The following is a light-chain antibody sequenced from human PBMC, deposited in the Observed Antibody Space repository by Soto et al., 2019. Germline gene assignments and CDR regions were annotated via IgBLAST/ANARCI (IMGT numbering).Light chain of an antibody. J-gene: IGKJ3*01. CDR3: HQYNNDPFT. CDR2: DAS. CDR1: QGISNS. Sequence: DIQMTQSPSSLSASVGDTITITCRASQGISNSLNWYQLKPGEAPKLLIYDASYLATGVPSRFSGGGSGTHLTFTVSSLQTEDIATYYCHQYNNDPFTFGPGTKVDLK. V-gene: IGKV1-33*01.